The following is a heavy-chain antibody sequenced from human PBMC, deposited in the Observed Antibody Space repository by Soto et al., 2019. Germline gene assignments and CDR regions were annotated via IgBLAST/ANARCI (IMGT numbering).Heavy chain of an antibody. D-gene: IGHD6-13*01. Sequence: QVQLVQSGAEVKKPGSSVKVSCKASGGTFSSYAISWVRQAPGQGLEWMGGIIPIFGTANYAQKFQGRVTITADESTSTAYMELSSLRSEDTAVYYCAIGRAAAGPIYYYYYGMDVWGQGTTVTVSS. J-gene: IGHJ6*02. V-gene: IGHV1-69*01. CDR2: IIPIFGTA. CDR3: AIGRAAAGPIYYYYYGMDV. CDR1: GGTFSSYA.